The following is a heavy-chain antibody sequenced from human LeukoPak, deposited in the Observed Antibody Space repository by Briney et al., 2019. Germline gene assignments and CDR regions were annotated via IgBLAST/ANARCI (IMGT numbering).Heavy chain of an antibody. CDR2: IKQDGSNK. D-gene: IGHD3-10*01. V-gene: IGHV3-7*04. J-gene: IGHJ4*02. CDR3: ARLYYADSGTYNRPFDY. CDR1: GFTLNSYW. Sequence: GGSLRLSCAASGFTLNSYWMSWVRQAPGKGLEWVANIKQDGSNKYYVDSVKGRFTISRDNAKNSLYLQMNSLRAEDTAVYYCARLYYADSGTYNRPFDYWGQGTLVTVSS.